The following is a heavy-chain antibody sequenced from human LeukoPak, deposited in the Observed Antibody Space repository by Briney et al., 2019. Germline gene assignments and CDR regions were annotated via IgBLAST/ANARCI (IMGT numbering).Heavy chain of an antibody. Sequence: GGSLRLSCEASGFGVSSNAMAWVRQAPGKGLEWVSGLGSDGRTHYADSVKGRFTISRDNAKNSLYLQMNSLRAEDTAVYYCARANSPYSSGWYWVGYWGQGTLVTVSS. J-gene: IGHJ4*02. CDR2: LGSDGRT. V-gene: IGHV3-23*01. CDR1: GFGVSSNA. CDR3: ARANSPYSSGWYWVGY. D-gene: IGHD6-19*01.